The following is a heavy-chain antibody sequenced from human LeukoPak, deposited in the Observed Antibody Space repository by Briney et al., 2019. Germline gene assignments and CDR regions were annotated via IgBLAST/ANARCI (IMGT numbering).Heavy chain of an antibody. D-gene: IGHD3-22*01. J-gene: IGHJ4*02. CDR2: FDPEDGET. Sequence: ASVKVSCKVSGYTLTELSMHWVRQAPGKGLEWMGGFDPEDGETIYAQKFQGRVTMTEDTSTDTAYMELSSLRSEDTAVYYCATPGYYYDSSGYYGYYFDYWGQGTLVTVSS. CDR3: ATPGYYYDSSGYYGYYFDY. V-gene: IGHV1-24*01. CDR1: GYTLTELS.